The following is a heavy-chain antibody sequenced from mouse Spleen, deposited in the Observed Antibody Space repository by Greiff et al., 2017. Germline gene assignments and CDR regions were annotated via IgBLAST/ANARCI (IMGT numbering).Heavy chain of an antibody. D-gene: IGHD2-14*01. J-gene: IGHJ4*01. Sequence: QVTLKECGPGILQPSQTLSLTCSFSGFSLSTFGMGVGWIRQPSGKGLEWLAHIWWDDDKYYNPALKSRLTISKDTSKNQVFLKIANVDTADTATYYCARIYRYPYYYAMDYWGQGTSVTVSS. V-gene: IGHV8-8*01. CDR1: GFSLSTFGMG. CDR3: ARIYRYPYYYAMDY. CDR2: IWWDDDK.